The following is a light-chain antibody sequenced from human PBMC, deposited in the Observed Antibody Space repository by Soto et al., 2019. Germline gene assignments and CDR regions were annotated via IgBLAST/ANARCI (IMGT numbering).Light chain of an antibody. CDR3: QQRSNWPIT. CDR2: DAS. Sequence: EIAFTPAPATLSLSPGARATLSWRASQSVSSYVAWYQQKPGQAPRLLIYDASNRATGIPARFSGSGSGTDCTLTISSLEPEEFAVYYCQQRSNWPITFGQGTRLEIK. V-gene: IGKV3-11*01. CDR1: QSVSSY. J-gene: IGKJ5*01.